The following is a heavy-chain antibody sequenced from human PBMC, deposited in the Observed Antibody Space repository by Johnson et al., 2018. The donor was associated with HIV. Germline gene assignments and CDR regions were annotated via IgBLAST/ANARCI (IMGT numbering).Heavy chain of an antibody. Sequence: QVQLVESGGGVVQPGRSLRLSCAASGFTFSSYGMHWVRQAPGKGLEWVAVIWYDGSNKYYADSVKGRFTISRDNSKNTLYLQMNSLRAEDTAVYYCAKQWGVRANVDQENDAFDIWGQGTMVTVSS. V-gene: IGHV3-33*06. D-gene: IGHD3-16*01. CDR2: IWYDGSNK. CDR1: GFTFSSYG. J-gene: IGHJ3*02. CDR3: AKQWGVRANVDQENDAFDI.